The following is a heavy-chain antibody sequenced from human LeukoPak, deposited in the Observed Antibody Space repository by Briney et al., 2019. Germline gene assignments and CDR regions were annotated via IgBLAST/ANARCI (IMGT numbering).Heavy chain of an antibody. V-gene: IGHV1-69*05. Sequence: SVKVSCKASGGTFSSYAISWVRQAPGQGLEWMGRIIPIFGTANYAQKFQGRVTITTDESTSTAYLELSSLRSEDTAVYYCARGYSYGSHFDYWGQGTLVTVSS. CDR2: IIPIFGTA. CDR3: ARGYSYGSHFDY. CDR1: GGTFSSYA. D-gene: IGHD5-18*01. J-gene: IGHJ4*02.